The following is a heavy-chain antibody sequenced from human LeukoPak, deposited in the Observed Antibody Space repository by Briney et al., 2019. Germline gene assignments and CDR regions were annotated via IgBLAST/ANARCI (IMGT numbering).Heavy chain of an antibody. D-gene: IGHD3-22*01. CDR1: GFTFSSYW. V-gene: IGHV3-7*01. J-gene: IGHJ4*02. CDR2: IKQDGSEK. CDR3: AREYYYDSSGYYCYFDY. Sequence: GGPLRLSCAASGFTFSSYWMSWVRQAPGKGLEWVANIKQDGSEKYYVDSVKGRFTISRDNAKNSLYLQMNSLRAEDTAVYYCAREYYYDSSGYYCYFDYWGQGTLVTVSS.